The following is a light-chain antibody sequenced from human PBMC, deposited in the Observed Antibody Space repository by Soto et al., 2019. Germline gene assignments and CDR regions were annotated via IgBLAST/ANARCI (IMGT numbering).Light chain of an antibody. V-gene: IGKV3-11*01. CDR3: HQRSNWPRT. CDR1: QSVSSQ. Sequence: EIVLTQSPATLSLSPGERATLSCRTSQSVSSQFAWYQQKPGQAPRLLIYDASNTATGVPARFSGSGSGTDFTLTISSLEPEDFGVYYCHQRSNWPRTFGQGTKLEIK. J-gene: IGKJ2*01. CDR2: DAS.